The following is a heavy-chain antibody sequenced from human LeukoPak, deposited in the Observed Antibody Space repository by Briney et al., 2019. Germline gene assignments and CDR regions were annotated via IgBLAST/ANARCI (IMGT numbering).Heavy chain of an antibody. Sequence: SGGSLRLSCSASGFTFSLYAIHSVRQAPGNGLEYVSAISTNGGSRYYADSVRGRFTISRDNSMNTLYLQMSSLRAEDTAVYYCVKELSSGSYDYWGQGTLVTVPS. CDR1: GFTFSLYA. CDR2: ISTNGGSR. V-gene: IGHV3-64D*09. J-gene: IGHJ4*02. CDR3: VKELSSGSYDY. D-gene: IGHD1-26*01.